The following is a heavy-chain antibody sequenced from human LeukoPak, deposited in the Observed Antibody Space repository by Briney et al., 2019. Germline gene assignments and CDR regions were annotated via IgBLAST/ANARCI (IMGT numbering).Heavy chain of an antibody. J-gene: IGHJ4*02. CDR3: AREPGDSGIAVV. CDR2: INHSGST. D-gene: IGHD6-19*01. V-gene: IGHV4-34*01. Sequence: SETLSLTCAVYGGSFSGYYWSWIRQPPGKGLEWIGEINHSGSTNYNPSLKSRVTISVDTSKNQFSLKLSSVTAADTAVYYCAREPGDSGIAVVWGQGTLDTVSS. CDR1: GGSFSGYY.